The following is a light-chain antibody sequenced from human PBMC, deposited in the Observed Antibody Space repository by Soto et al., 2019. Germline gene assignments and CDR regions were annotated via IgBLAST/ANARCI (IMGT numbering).Light chain of an antibody. CDR3: SSYTVINTAV. CDR1: SSDVGAYNY. V-gene: IGLV2-14*01. CDR2: EVD. J-gene: IGLJ3*02. Sequence: QSVLTQPASVSGSPGQSISISCTGSSSDVGAYNYVAWYQQKSGKAPKLLIYEVDSRPSGISHRFSGSKSGNTASLTISGLQTEDEADYYCSSYTVINTAVFGGGTKLTVL.